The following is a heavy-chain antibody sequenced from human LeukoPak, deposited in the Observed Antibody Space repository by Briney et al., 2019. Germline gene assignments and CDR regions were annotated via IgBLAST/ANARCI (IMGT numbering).Heavy chain of an antibody. J-gene: IGHJ4*02. CDR1: GGTFSSYA. D-gene: IGHD6-19*01. V-gene: IGHV1-2*07. Sequence: ASVKVSCKASGGTFSSYAISWMRQTPGQGLEWMGWISPKSGGSNSAHNFQDRVTMTRDTSNGRASMELSSLTSDDTAVYYCARDKLGSGYFPLFDLWGQGTLVTVSS. CDR3: ARDKLGSGYFPLFDL. CDR2: ISPKSGGS.